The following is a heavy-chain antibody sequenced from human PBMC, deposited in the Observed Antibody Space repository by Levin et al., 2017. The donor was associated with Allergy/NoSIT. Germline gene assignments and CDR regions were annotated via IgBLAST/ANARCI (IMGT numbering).Heavy chain of an antibody. Sequence: SETLSLTCAVYGGSFRNYYWSWVRQSPGKGLEWIGEINHRGSPNYNPSLKSRFTISVDTSKNQFSLKVSSVTAADTAVFYCARGQGSGSYYGMDVWGQGTTVTVSS. CDR3: ARGQGSGSYYGMDV. CDR2: INHRGSP. J-gene: IGHJ6*02. D-gene: IGHD3-10*01. V-gene: IGHV4-34*01. CDR1: GGSFRNYY.